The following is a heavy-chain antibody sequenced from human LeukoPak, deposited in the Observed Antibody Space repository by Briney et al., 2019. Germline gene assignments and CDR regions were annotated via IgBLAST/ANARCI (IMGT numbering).Heavy chain of an antibody. Sequence: GASVKVSCKVSGYTLTAFCMHWVRQAPGKGLEWMGGFDSENGETIYAQKFQGRVTMTRDTSISTAYVELSRLRSDDTAVYYCARDILTGYYKGPIDYWGQGTLVTVSS. D-gene: IGHD3-9*01. CDR3: ARDILTGYYKGPIDY. J-gene: IGHJ4*02. CDR1: GYTLTAFC. V-gene: IGHV1-24*01. CDR2: FDSENGET.